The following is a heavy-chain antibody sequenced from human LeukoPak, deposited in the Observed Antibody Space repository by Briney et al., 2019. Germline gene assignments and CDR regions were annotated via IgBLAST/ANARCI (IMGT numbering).Heavy chain of an antibody. D-gene: IGHD4-17*01. CDR3: ATYGDSDY. V-gene: IGHV3-66*01. CDR2: IYSGGST. J-gene: IGHJ4*02. CDR1: GFIFSSYA. Sequence: PGGSLRLSCAASGFIFSSYAMHWVRQAPGKGLEWVSVIYSGGSTYYADSVKGRFTISRDNSKNTLYLQMNSLRAEDTAVYYCATYGDSDYWGQGTLVTVSS.